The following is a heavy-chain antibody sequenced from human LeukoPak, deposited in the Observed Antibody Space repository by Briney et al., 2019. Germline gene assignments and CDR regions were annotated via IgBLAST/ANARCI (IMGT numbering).Heavy chain of an antibody. D-gene: IGHD1-14*01. V-gene: IGHV3-30*03. Sequence: GGSLRLSCAASGFTFSSYGMHWVRQAPGKGLEWVAVISNDESKKYYADSVEGRFTIYRDNSNNTVYLQIISLRAGDTAVFYCARGFGGTGFPYNRYFGIDVWGQGTTVTVSS. CDR2: ISNDESKK. J-gene: IGHJ6*02. CDR1: GFTFSSYG. CDR3: ARGFGGTGFPYNRYFGIDV.